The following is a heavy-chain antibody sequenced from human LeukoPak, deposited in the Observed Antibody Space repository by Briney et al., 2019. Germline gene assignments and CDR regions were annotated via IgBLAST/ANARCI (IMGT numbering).Heavy chain of an antibody. CDR2: IDGSSRYI. J-gene: IGHJ4*02. V-gene: IGHV3-21*01. Sequence: GGSLRLSCAASGFTLSGYTINWVRQAPGEGLEWVSSIDGSSRYIYYADSVRGRFTISRDNAKNSLHLQMNSLRVEDTGVYFCARDMAGRSRPPFDYWGQGTLVTVSS. CDR3: ARDMAGRSRPPFDY. CDR1: GFTLSGYT. D-gene: IGHD6-19*01.